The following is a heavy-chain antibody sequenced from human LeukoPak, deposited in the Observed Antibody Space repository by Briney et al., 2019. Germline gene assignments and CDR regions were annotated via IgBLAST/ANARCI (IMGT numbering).Heavy chain of an antibody. D-gene: IGHD5-24*01. J-gene: IGHJ3*02. CDR3: GRVGGMTTINNAAFDI. Sequence: PSETLSLTCSVSGGSINSDYWNWIRQPPGKGLEWIGYIYHSGSTNYNPSLKSRVTISIDKSKKQFSLKLISVTAADTAIYYCGRVGGMTTINNAAFDIWGQGTMVTVSS. CDR2: IYHSGST. CDR1: GGSINSDY. V-gene: IGHV4-59*01.